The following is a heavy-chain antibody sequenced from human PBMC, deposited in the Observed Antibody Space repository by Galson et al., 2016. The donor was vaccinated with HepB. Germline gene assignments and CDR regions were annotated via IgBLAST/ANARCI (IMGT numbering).Heavy chain of an antibody. Sequence: SLRLSCAASGFTFSLYSMYWVRQAPGKGLDWVSYISTGGTTIYYADSVKGRFTISRDNAKNLLYLQMNSLRVEDTAVYYCARDPYCGGDCNSPRYFVLWGRGTLVTVSS. D-gene: IGHD2-21*02. CDR2: ISTGGTTI. J-gene: IGHJ2*01. CDR3: ARDPYCGGDCNSPRYFVL. CDR1: GFTFSLYS. V-gene: IGHV3-48*04.